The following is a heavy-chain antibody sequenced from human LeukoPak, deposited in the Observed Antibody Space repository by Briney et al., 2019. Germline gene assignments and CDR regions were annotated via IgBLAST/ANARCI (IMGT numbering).Heavy chain of an antibody. CDR3: TRYGGNSFSY. D-gene: IGHD4-23*01. V-gene: IGHV3-49*04. CDR2: IRSKAYGGTT. CDR1: GFTFGDSA. Sequence: GRSLRLSCTASGFTFGDSAMSWARQAPGKGLEWVGFIRSKAYGGTTEYAASVKGRLTISRDHSKSIAYLQMNSLKTEDTAVYYCTRYGGNSFSYWGQGTLVTVSS. J-gene: IGHJ4*02.